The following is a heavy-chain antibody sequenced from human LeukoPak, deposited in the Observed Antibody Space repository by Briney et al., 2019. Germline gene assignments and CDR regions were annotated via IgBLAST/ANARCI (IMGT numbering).Heavy chain of an antibody. CDR3: ARAPGADLYYYYYMDV. V-gene: IGHV3-21*01. CDR1: GFTFSSYS. Sequence: GGSLRLSCAASGFTFSSYSMNWVRQAPGKGLEWVSSISSSSYIYYADSVKGRFTISRDNAKNSLYLQMNSLRAEDTAVYYCARAPGADLYYYYYMDVWGKGTTVTVSS. D-gene: IGHD1-26*01. J-gene: IGHJ6*03. CDR2: ISSSSYI.